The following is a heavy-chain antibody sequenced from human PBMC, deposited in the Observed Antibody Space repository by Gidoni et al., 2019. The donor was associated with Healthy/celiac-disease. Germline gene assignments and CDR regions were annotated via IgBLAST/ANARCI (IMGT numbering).Heavy chain of an antibody. V-gene: IGHV1-3*01. D-gene: IGHD3-16*02. CDR3: ARDLEYDYVWGSYHP. CDR1: ESTFTSYA. J-gene: IGHJ5*02. CDR2: INAGNGNT. Sequence: QVQLVQSGAEVKKPGASVKVSCKASESTFTSYAMHWVRQAPGQRLEWMGWINAGNGNTKYSQKFQGRVTITRDTSASTAYMELSSLRSEDTAVYYCARDLEYDYVWGSYHPWGQGTLVTVSS.